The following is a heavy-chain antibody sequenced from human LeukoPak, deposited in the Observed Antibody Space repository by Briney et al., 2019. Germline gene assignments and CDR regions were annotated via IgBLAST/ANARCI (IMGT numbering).Heavy chain of an antibody. Sequence: GGSLRLSCAASGFTVSSNYMSWVRQAPGKGLEWVSVIYSGGSTYYADSVKGRFTISRDNSKNTLYLQMNSLRAEDTAVYYCARARPSIAVAGTFDYWGQGTLVTVSS. CDR1: GFTVSSNY. CDR2: IYSGGST. D-gene: IGHD6-19*01. V-gene: IGHV3-53*01. J-gene: IGHJ4*02. CDR3: ARARPSIAVAGTFDY.